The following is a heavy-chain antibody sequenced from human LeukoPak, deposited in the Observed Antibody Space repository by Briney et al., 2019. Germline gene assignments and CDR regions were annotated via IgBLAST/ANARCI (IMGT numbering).Heavy chain of an antibody. Sequence: GESLKISCKGSGYSFANYRIGWVRQTPGKGLEWMGIIYPGDSDTRYTPSFQGQVTISADRSINTAYLRWGSLKASDTAIYYCARSRGDNNWFDPWGQGTLVTVSS. J-gene: IGHJ5*02. CDR3: ARSRGDNNWFDP. D-gene: IGHD7-27*01. CDR1: GYSFANYR. V-gene: IGHV5-51*01. CDR2: IYPGDSDT.